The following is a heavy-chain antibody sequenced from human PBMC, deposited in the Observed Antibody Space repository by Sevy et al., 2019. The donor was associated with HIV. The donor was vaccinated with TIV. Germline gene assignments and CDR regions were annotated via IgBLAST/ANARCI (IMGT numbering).Heavy chain of an antibody. D-gene: IGHD7-27*01. Sequence: GGSLRLSCAASGLSVSRNYLSWVRQAPGKGLEWVSVIYAGGSTYYADSVKGRFTVSRDKAKNTLYYQMNSLRAEDTAVYSCASQLGIGAFDIWGQGTMVTVSS. CDR2: IYAGGST. CDR3: ASQLGIGAFDI. V-gene: IGHV3-53*01. CDR1: GLSVSRNY. J-gene: IGHJ3*02.